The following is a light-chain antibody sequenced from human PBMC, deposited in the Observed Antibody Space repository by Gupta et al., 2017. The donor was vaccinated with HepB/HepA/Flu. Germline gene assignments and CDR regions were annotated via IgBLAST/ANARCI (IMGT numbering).Light chain of an antibody. Sequence: QPVLTHPPPVSGPPGKRATISCTGSSSNIGAGYDVHWYQQLPGTAPKLLIYGNSNRPSGVPDRFSGSKSGTSASLAITGLQAEDEADYYCQSYDSSLSGSYVFGTGTKVTVL. V-gene: IGLV1-40*01. J-gene: IGLJ1*01. CDR2: GNS. CDR3: QSYDSSLSGSYV. CDR1: SSNIGAGYD.